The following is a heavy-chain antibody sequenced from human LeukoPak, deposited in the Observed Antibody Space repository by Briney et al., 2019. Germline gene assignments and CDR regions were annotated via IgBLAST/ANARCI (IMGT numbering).Heavy chain of an antibody. Sequence: ASVKVSCKVSGYTLTELSMHWVRQAPGKGLEWMGGFDPEDGETIYAQKFQGRVTMTKDTSTDTAYMELSSLRSEDTAVYYCATGPPYCSSTSCYYMDVWGKGTTVTVSS. V-gene: IGHV1-24*01. D-gene: IGHD2-2*01. CDR2: FDPEDGET. CDR3: ATGPPYCSSTSCYYMDV. CDR1: GYTLTELS. J-gene: IGHJ6*03.